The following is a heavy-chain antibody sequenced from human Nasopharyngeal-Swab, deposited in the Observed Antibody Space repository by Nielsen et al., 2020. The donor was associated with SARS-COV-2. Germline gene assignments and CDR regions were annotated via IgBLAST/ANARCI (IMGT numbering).Heavy chain of an antibody. D-gene: IGHD2-15*01. CDR3: ARVAWDIVVVVAAGAPDY. J-gene: IGHJ4*02. CDR1: GFTFSDYY. V-gene: IGHV3-11*05. CDR2: ISSSSSYT. Sequence: GESLKISCAASGFTFSDYYMSWIRQAPGKGLEWVSYISSSSSYTNYADSVKGRFTISRDNAKNSLYLQMNSLRAEDTAVYYCARVAWDIVVVVAAGAPDYWGRGTLVTVSS.